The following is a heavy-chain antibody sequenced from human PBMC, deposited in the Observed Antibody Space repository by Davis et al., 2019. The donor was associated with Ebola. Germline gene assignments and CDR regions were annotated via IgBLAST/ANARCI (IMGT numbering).Heavy chain of an antibody. V-gene: IGHV4-31*03. CDR2: IYYSGST. CDR3: ARDLRYDSSSYDYYFYMDV. Sequence: LRLSCTVSGGSISRGGSYWTWIRQHPGKGLEWIGYIYYSGSTYYKPSLKSRVTISLDTSKNQFSLNLYSVTAADTAVYYCARDLRYDSSSYDYYFYMDVWGKGTTVTVSS. D-gene: IGHD3-22*01. CDR1: GGSISRGGSY. J-gene: IGHJ6*03.